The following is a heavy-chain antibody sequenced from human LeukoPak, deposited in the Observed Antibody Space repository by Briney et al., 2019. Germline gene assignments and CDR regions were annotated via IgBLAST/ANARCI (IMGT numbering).Heavy chain of an antibody. D-gene: IGHD3-9*01. CDR2: IYTSGST. V-gene: IGHV4-4*07. J-gene: IGHJ4*02. CDR3: AKDLDWGLGEYFDY. Sequence: SETLSLTCTVSGGSISSYYWSWIRQPAGKGLEWIGRIYTSGSTNYNPSLKSRVTMSVDTSKNQFSLKLSSVTAADTAVYYCAKDLDWGLGEYFDYWGQGTLVTVSS. CDR1: GGSISSYY.